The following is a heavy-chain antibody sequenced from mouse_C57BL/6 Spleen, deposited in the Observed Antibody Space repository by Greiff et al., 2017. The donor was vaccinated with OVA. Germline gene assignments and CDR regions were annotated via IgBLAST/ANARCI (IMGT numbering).Heavy chain of an antibody. CDR3: ARGHYYGSSLDY. V-gene: IGHV1-52*01. Sequence: QVQLQQPGAELVRPGSSVKLSCKASGYTFTSYWMHWVKQRPIQGLEWIGNIDPSDSDTHYNQKFKDKATLTVDKSSSTAYMQLSSLTSEDSAVYYCARGHYYGSSLDYWGQGTTLTVSS. CDR2: IDPSDSDT. CDR1: GYTFTSYW. J-gene: IGHJ2*01. D-gene: IGHD1-1*01.